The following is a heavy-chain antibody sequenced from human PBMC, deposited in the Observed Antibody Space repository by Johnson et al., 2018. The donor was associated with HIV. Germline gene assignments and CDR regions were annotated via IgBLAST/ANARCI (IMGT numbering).Heavy chain of an antibody. V-gene: IGHV3-9*01. J-gene: IGHJ3*01. CDR1: GFTFDDYA. D-gene: IGHD3-22*01. CDR3: AKDVAPITAHDIFDF. CDR2: ISWNGVSV. Sequence: VQLVESGGGLVQPGGSLRLSCAASGFTFDDYAMHWVRQAPGKGLEWVSGISWNGVSVAYADSVKGRFTISRDNAKNSLFLQMSSLRDEDTAFYYCAKDVAPITAHDIFDFWGQGTMVTVSS.